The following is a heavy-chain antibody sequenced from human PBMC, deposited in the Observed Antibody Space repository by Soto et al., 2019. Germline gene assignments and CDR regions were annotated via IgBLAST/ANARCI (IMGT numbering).Heavy chain of an antibody. CDR1: GFTFSSYD. Sequence: PGGSLRLSCAASGFTFSSYDMHWVRQATGKGLEWVSAIGTAGDTYYPGSVKGRFTISRENANNSLYLQMNSLRAGDTAVYYCARGTRAYYGMDVWGQGTTVTVSS. V-gene: IGHV3-13*01. CDR3: ARGTRAYYGMDV. J-gene: IGHJ6*02. CDR2: IGTAGDT.